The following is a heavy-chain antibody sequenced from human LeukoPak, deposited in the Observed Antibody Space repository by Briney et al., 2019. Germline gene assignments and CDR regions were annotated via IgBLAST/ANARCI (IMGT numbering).Heavy chain of an antibody. D-gene: IGHD1-14*01. CDR3: ACWVNHGY. CDR2: ISGSGGST. J-gene: IGHJ4*02. CDR1: GFTFNNYA. Sequence: GGSLRLSCTVSGFTFNNYAMNWVRQAPGKGLEWVSAISGSGGSTYYADSVKGRFTISRDNSKNTLYLQMNSLRAEDTAVYYCACWVNHGYWGQGTLVTVSS. V-gene: IGHV3-23*01.